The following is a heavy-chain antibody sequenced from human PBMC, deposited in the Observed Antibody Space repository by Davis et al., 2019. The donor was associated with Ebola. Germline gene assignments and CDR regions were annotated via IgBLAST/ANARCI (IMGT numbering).Heavy chain of an antibody. Sequence: SETLSLTCTVSGGSVSSGSYYWSWIRQPPGKGLAWIGYIYYSWSTNYNPSLKSRVTISVDTSKNQFSLKLSSVTAADTAVYYCARVLNSNWANRYYYYYMDVWGKGTTVTVSS. CDR2: IYYSWST. J-gene: IGHJ6*03. V-gene: IGHV4-61*01. D-gene: IGHD4-11*01. CDR3: ARVLNSNWANRYYYYYMDV. CDR1: GGSVSSGSYY.